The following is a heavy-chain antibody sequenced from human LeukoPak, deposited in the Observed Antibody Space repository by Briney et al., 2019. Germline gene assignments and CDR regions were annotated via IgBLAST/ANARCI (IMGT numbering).Heavy chain of an antibody. CDR1: GGSFSGYY. V-gene: IGHV4-34*01. Sequence: SETLSLTCAVYGGSFSGYYWSWIRQPPGKGLEWIGEINHSGSTNYNPSLKSRVTISVDTSKNQFSLKLSSVTAADTAVYYCARVSSSGYYRDAFDIWGQGTMVTVSS. CDR3: ARVSSSGYYRDAFDI. J-gene: IGHJ3*02. D-gene: IGHD3-22*01. CDR2: INHSGST.